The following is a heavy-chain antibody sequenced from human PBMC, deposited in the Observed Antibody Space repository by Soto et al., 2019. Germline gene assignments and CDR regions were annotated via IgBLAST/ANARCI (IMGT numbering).Heavy chain of an antibody. V-gene: IGHV1-18*01. CDR1: GYTFTSYG. Sequence: ASVKVSCKASGYTFTSYGISWVRQAPGQGLEWMGWISAYNGNTNYAQKLQGRVTMTTDTSTSTAYMELRSLRSDDTAVYYCARDPEDIVVVPAAIPFAYWGQGTLVTVSS. CDR2: ISAYNGNT. J-gene: IGHJ4*02. CDR3: ARDPEDIVVVPAAIPFAY. D-gene: IGHD2-2*01.